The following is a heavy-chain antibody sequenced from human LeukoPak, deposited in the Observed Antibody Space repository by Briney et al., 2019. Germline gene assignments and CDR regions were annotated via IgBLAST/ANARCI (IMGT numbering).Heavy chain of an antibody. V-gene: IGHV3-66*01. Sequence: GGSLRLSCAASGFTFSSYAMSWVRQAPGKGLEWVSVIYSGGSTYYADSVKGRFTISRDNSKNTLYLQMNSLRAEDTAVYYCASVYSSGWYGDYYYYGMDVWGQGTTVTVSS. CDR3: ASVYSSGWYGDYYYYGMDV. CDR1: GFTFSSYA. CDR2: IYSGGST. D-gene: IGHD6-19*01. J-gene: IGHJ6*02.